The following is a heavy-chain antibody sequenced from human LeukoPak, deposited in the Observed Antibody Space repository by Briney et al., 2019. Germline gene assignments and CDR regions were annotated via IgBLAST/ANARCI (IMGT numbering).Heavy chain of an antibody. Sequence: GASVKVSCKASGYTFTSYGISWVRQAPGQGLEWMGWISAYNGNTNYAQKLQGRVTMTTDTSTSTAYMELRSLRSDDTAVYYWSRASPPSGAAAGMIWFDPWGQGTLVTVSS. CDR1: GYTFTSYG. V-gene: IGHV1-18*01. J-gene: IGHJ5*02. CDR2: ISAYNGNT. CDR3: SRASPPSGAAAGMIWFDP. D-gene: IGHD6-13*01.